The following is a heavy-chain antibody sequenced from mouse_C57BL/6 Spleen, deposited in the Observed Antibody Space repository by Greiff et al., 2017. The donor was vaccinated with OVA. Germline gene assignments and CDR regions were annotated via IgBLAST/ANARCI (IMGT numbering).Heavy chain of an antibody. CDR1: GFTFSSYG. CDR2: ISSGGSYT. V-gene: IGHV5-6*01. CDR3: ARQERLGRGFDY. J-gene: IGHJ2*01. Sequence: EVQGVESGGDLVKPGGSLKLSCAASGFTFSSYGMSWVRQTPDKRLEWVATISSGGSYTYYPDNVKGRFTISRDNAKNTLYLQMSSLKSEDTAMYYCARQERLGRGFDYWGQGTTLTVSS. D-gene: IGHD4-1*01.